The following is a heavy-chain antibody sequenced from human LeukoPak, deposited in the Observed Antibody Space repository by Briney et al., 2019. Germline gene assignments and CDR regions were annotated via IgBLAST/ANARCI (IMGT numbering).Heavy chain of an antibody. CDR3: ARAYDSSGYYGPNAFDI. J-gene: IGHJ3*02. V-gene: IGHV4-61*01. D-gene: IGHD3-22*01. CDR2: IYYGGST. CDR1: GGSVSSGTYY. Sequence: SETLSLTCTVSGGSVSSGTYYWSWIRQPPGKGLEWIVYIYYGGSTNYNPSLKSRVTISVDTSKNQFSLKLSSVTAADTAVYYCARAYDSSGYYGPNAFDIWGQGTMVTVSP.